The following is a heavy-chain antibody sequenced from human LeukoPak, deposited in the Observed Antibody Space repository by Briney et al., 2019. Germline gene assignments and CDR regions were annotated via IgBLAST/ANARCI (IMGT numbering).Heavy chain of an antibody. Sequence: GGSLRLSCEASGFTFSTYAIHWVRQAPGKGLEWAAVISSDGGIKCYADSVKGRFTISRDNSKNKIYLQMNSLRAEDTAVYYCTRDLERDIVVVPAARAAVYSYYGMDVWGQGTAVTVS. J-gene: IGHJ6*02. CDR2: ISSDGGIK. V-gene: IGHV3-30-3*01. CDR3: TRDLERDIVVVPAARAAVYSYYGMDV. CDR1: GFTFSTYA. D-gene: IGHD2-2*01.